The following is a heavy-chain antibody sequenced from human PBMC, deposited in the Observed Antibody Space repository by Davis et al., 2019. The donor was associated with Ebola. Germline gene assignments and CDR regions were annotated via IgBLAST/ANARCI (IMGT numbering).Heavy chain of an antibody. Sequence: AASVKVSCKASGYTFTSYGISWVRQAPGQGLEWMGGIIPIFGTANYAQKFQGRVTITADESTSTAYMELSSLRSEDTAVYYCALRYCSGGSCYPDYWGQGTLVTVSS. CDR3: ALRYCSGGSCYPDY. J-gene: IGHJ4*02. CDR1: GYTFTSYG. V-gene: IGHV1-69*13. CDR2: IIPIFGTA. D-gene: IGHD2-15*01.